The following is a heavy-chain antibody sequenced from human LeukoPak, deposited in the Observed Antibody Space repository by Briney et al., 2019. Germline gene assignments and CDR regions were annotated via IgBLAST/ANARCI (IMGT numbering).Heavy chain of an antibody. CDR2: ISYDGSNK. Sequence: GRSLRLSCAASEFTFSSYGMHWVRQAPGKGLEWVAVISYDGSNKYYADSVRGRFTISRDNSKNTLYLQMNSLRAEDTAMYYCSKDFWFGEFFSVDAFDIWGQGTMVTVSS. D-gene: IGHD3-10*01. CDR1: EFTFSSYG. V-gene: IGHV3-30*18. CDR3: SKDFWFGEFFSVDAFDI. J-gene: IGHJ3*02.